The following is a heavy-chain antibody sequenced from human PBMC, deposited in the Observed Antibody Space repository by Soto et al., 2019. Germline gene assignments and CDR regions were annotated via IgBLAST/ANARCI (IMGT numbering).Heavy chain of an antibody. Sequence: GESLKISCKGSGFSFTSHWIAWVRQMPGKGLEHMGIIYPRDSDTRYNPSFQGQITISVDSSISTAYLQWSSLKTSDTAFYYCAKTLVAGAFDIWGQGTMVTVSS. CDR1: GFSFTSHW. V-gene: IGHV5-51*01. CDR3: AKTLVAGAFDI. CDR2: IYPRDSDT. J-gene: IGHJ3*02. D-gene: IGHD2-8*02.